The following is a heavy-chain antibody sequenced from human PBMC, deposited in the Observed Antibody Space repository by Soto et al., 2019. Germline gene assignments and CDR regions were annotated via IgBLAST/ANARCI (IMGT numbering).Heavy chain of an antibody. J-gene: IGHJ4*02. V-gene: IGHV5-51*01. CDR3: ASVDILTGYYVDY. CDR2: IYPGDSDT. D-gene: IGHD3-9*01. CDR1: GYSFTSYW. Sequence: PGESLKISCKGSGYSFTSYWIGWVRRMPGKGLEWMGIIYPGDSDTRYSPSFQGQVTISADKSISTAYLQWSSLKASDTAMYYCASVDILTGYYVDYWGQGTLVTVSS.